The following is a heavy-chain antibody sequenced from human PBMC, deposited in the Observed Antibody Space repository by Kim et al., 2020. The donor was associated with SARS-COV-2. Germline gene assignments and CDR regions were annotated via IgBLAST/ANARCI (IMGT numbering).Heavy chain of an antibody. CDR2: IIPIFGTA. Sequence: SVKVSCKASGGTFSSYAISWVRQAPGQGLEWMGGIIPIFGTANYAQKFQGRVTITADESTSTAYMELSSLRSEDTAVYYCARPGPFYGADDYWGQGTLVTVSS. CDR1: GGTFSSYA. D-gene: IGHD4-17*01. CDR3: ARPGPFYGADDY. J-gene: IGHJ4*02. V-gene: IGHV1-69*13.